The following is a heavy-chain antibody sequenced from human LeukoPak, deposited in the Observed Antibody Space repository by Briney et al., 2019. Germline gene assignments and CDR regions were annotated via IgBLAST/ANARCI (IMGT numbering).Heavy chain of an antibody. D-gene: IGHD3-16*01. CDR3: ARGGTPTTTFGGY. CDR2: ISADNGDT. CDR1: GYIFTIYG. V-gene: IGHV1-18*01. J-gene: IGHJ4*02. Sequence: ASVKVSCKASGYIFTIYGISWVRQAPGQGLEWMGWISADNGDTNYAQKFQGRVNMTTDTSTSTVYMELRSLRSDDTALYYCARGGTPTTTFGGYWGQGTMVTVSS.